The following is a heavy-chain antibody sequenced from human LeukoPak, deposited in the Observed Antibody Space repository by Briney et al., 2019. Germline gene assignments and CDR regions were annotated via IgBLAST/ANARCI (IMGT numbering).Heavy chain of an antibody. Sequence: GGSLRLSCAASGFTFSSYSMNWVRQAPGKGLEWVSSISSSSSYIYYADSVKGRFTISRDNAKNSLYLQMNSLRAEDTAVYYCAVGGKYSSGWYLSSDDAFDIWGQGTMVTVSS. CDR3: AVGGKYSSGWYLSSDDAFDI. J-gene: IGHJ3*02. D-gene: IGHD6-19*01. CDR1: GFTFSSYS. CDR2: ISSSSSYI. V-gene: IGHV3-21*01.